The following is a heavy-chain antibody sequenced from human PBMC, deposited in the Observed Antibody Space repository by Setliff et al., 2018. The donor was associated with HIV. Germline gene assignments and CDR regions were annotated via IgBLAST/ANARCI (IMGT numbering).Heavy chain of an antibody. V-gene: IGHV1-8*01. J-gene: IGHJ6*03. CDR3: ARVLRGSSGWYGYYYMDV. D-gene: IGHD6-19*01. CDR2: MNPNSGNT. Sequence: ASVKVSCKASGYTFTSNDINWVRQATGQGLEWMGWMNPNSGNTGYAQKFQGRVTMTRDTSISTAYMELSSLRSEDTAMYYCARVLRGSSGWYGYYYMDVWGKGTTVTV. CDR1: GYTFTSND.